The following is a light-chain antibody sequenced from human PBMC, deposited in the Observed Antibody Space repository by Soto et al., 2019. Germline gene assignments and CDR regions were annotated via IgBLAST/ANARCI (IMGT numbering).Light chain of an antibody. CDR1: SSDIGGYNY. V-gene: IGLV2-14*01. CDR2: KVS. CDR3: CSYTSGSTPWV. J-gene: IGLJ3*02. Sequence: QSALTQPASMSGSPGQSITISCTGTSSDIGGYNYVSWYQQHPGKAPKLVISKVSNRPSGVSNRFSGSKSGNTASLTISGLQAEDEADYYCCSYTSGSTPWVFGGGTKLTVL.